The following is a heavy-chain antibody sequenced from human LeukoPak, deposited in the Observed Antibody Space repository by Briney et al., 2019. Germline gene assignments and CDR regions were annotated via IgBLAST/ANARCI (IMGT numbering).Heavy chain of an antibody. CDR3: TRDSYYYESSAETNNAFDI. D-gene: IGHD3-22*01. CDR1: GYTFTGYH. V-gene: IGHV1-2*02. J-gene: IGHJ3*02. Sequence: VASVTVSCKASGYTFTGYHMHWVRQAPGQGLEWMGWINPKTGDTKYVQKFQGRVTMTRDTSINTAYMELSSLRSDDTAIYYCTRDSYYYESSAETNNAFDIWGQGTMVTVSS. CDR2: INPKTGDT.